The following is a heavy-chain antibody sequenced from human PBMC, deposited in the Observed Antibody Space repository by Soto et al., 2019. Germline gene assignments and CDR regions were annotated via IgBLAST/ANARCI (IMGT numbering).Heavy chain of an antibody. CDR2: ISYSGST. CDR3: ATMGTPATGLYFFDY. J-gene: IGHJ4*02. Sequence: PSETLSLTCSVSGGSISPYYWSWIRQPPGEGLEWIGYISYSGSTYYSTSLKSRVTISVDTSKSQFSLNLSFVTAADTAVYYCATMGTPATGLYFFDYWGQGSLVTVSS. V-gene: IGHV4-59*06. D-gene: IGHD2-15*01. CDR1: GGSISPYY.